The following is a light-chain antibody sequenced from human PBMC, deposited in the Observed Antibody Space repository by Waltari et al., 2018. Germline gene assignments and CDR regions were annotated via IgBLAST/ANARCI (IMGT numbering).Light chain of an antibody. CDR2: GAS. J-gene: IGKJ1*01. CDR1: QSVGRT. CDR3: QHYVRLPVT. Sequence: EIVLTQSPGTLSLSPGARATLSCTASQSVGRTLTWYQQKPGQAPRLLIYGASSRATDIPDRFSGSGSGTDFSLTISRLEPEDFAVYYCQHYVRLPVTFGQGTKVEIK. V-gene: IGKV3-20*01.